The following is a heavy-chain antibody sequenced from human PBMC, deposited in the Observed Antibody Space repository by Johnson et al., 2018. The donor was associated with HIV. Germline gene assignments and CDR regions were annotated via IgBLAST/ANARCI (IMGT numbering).Heavy chain of an antibody. Sequence: VQLVESGGGVVQPGGSLRLSCAASGFTFSSYAMSWVRQAPGKGLEWVSAISGSGGSTYYADSVKGRFTISRDNSKNTLYLQMNSLRPEDTAVYYCARGHIVRGVTHAFDIWGQGTMVTVSS. CDR1: GFTFSSYA. V-gene: IGHV3-23*04. D-gene: IGHD3-10*01. CDR3: ARGHIVRGVTHAFDI. CDR2: ISGSGGST. J-gene: IGHJ3*02.